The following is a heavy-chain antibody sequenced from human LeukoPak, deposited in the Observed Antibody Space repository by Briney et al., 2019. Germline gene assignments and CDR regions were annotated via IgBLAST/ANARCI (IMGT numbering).Heavy chain of an antibody. CDR3: ARGLRGKRRSGNWFDP. CDR2: MNPNSGNT. Sequence: GASVKVSCKASGYTFTSYDINWVRQATGQGLEWMGWMNPNSGNTGYAQKFQGRVTITRNTSISTAYMELSSLRSEDTAVYYCARGLRGKRRSGNWFDPWGQGTLVTVSS. CDR1: GYTFTSYD. D-gene: IGHD6-25*01. V-gene: IGHV1-8*03. J-gene: IGHJ5*02.